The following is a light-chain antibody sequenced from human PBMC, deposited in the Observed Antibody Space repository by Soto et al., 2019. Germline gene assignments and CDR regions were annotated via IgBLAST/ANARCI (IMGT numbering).Light chain of an antibody. CDR1: SGHSSYI. V-gene: IGLV4-60*02. CDR3: ETSDSNTQV. J-gene: IGLJ3*02. CDR2: LEGSGSY. Sequence: QLVLTQSSSASASLGSSVKLTCTLSSGHSSYIIAWHQQQPGKAPRYLMKLEGSGSYNKGSGVPDRFSGSSSGADRYLTISNLQFEDEADYYCETSDSNTQVFGAGTKLTVL.